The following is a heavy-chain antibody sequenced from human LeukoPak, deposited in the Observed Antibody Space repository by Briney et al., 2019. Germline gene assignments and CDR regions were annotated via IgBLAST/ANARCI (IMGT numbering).Heavy chain of an antibody. Sequence: SEALSLTCTVSGGSISSYYWSWIRQPPGKGLEWIGYIYTSGSTNYNPSLKSRVTISVDTSKNQFSLKLSSVTAADTAVYYCAIHIVVVPAAKKKNWFDPWGQGTLVTVSS. V-gene: IGHV4-4*09. J-gene: IGHJ5*02. CDR3: AIHIVVVPAAKKKNWFDP. CDR2: IYTSGST. D-gene: IGHD2-2*01. CDR1: GGSISSYY.